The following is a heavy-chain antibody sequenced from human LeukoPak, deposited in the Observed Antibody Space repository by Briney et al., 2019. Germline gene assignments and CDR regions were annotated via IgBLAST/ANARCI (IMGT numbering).Heavy chain of an antibody. V-gene: IGHV3-23*01. D-gene: IGHD6-13*01. CDR2: ISGSGGST. J-gene: IGHJ4*02. CDR1: GFTFSSYS. Sequence: GGSLRLSCAASGFTFSSYSMNWVRQAPGKGLEWVSTISGSGGSTYYADSVKGRFIISRDNSKNTLYLQMNSLRAEDTAVYYCSKDRPYSTSWYGAGDYWGQGTLVTVSS. CDR3: SKDRPYSTSWYGAGDY.